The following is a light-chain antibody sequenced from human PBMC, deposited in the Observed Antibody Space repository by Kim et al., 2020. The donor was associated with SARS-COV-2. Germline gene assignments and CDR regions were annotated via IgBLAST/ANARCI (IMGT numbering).Light chain of an antibody. V-gene: IGKV1-5*01. CDR1: QSIHKW. CDR2: GAS. CDR3: QQYDSYTYT. Sequence: ASVGDRVTITCRASQSIHKWLAWYQQKPGKAPNLLISGASSLESGVPSRFSGSGSGTEFTLTIYSLQPDDFATYYCQQYDSYTYTFGQGTKLEI. J-gene: IGKJ2*01.